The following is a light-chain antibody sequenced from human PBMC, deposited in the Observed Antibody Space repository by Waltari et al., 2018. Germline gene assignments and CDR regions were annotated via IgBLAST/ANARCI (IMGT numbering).Light chain of an antibody. CDR1: QSLSISY. CDR3: QHFGASPT. CDR2: DAS. V-gene: IGKV3-20*01. Sequence: IVMTQSPGTLSLPPGERATLSCTASQSLSISYLAWYQQKAGQAPRLLIYDASIRAACIPDRFTGSYSGTNLTLTINRLEPEDSAMYYCQHFGASPTFGQGTKVDI. J-gene: IGKJ1*01.